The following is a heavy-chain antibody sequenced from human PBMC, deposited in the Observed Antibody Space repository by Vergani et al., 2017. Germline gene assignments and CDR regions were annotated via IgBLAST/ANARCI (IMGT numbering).Heavy chain of an antibody. Sequence: QLQLQESDSRLVNPSQTLSLTCTLSGDAISRDTYSWNWVRQPPGKPLEWIGYVYYSGTTYYNPSLGGRVTMSIDKSKNHFSLTLTSVTAADSAFYFCARGQTGYSRDWSTYFFYMDVWGKGTTVTVSS. V-gene: IGHV4-30-2*01. CDR2: VYYSGTT. D-gene: IGHD3/OR15-3a*01. J-gene: IGHJ6*03. CDR3: ARGQTGYSRDWSTYFFYMDV. CDR1: GDAISRDTYS.